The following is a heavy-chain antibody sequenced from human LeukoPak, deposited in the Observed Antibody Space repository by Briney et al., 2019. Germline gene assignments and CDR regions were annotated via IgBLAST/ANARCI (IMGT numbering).Heavy chain of an antibody. CDR1: GGSISTYY. CDR3: ARLAEDSSGYYYTEGSWFDP. Sequence: SETLSLTCTVSGGSISTYYWSWIRQPPGKGLEWIGNIYYSGSTNYNPSLKSRVTISVDTSKNQFSLKLSSVTAADTAVYYCARLAEDSSGYYYTEGSWFDPWGQGTLVTVSS. J-gene: IGHJ5*02. D-gene: IGHD3-22*01. CDR2: IYYSGST. V-gene: IGHV4-59*08.